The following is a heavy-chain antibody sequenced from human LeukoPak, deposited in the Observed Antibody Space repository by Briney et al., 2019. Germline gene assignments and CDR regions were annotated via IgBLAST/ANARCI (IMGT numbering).Heavy chain of an antibody. D-gene: IGHD1-26*01. V-gene: IGHV3-23*01. J-gene: IGHJ1*01. Sequence: GGSLRLSCVASGFTFSSCAMSWVRQAPGKGLEWVSAISGSGVTTHYAGSVKGRFSISRDNSKNTLYLQMNSLRAEDTALYYCAKKVVVGATSPYSDFQDWGQGTLVTVSS. CDR2: ISGSGVTT. CDR3: AKKVVVGATSPYSDFQD. CDR1: GFTFSSCA.